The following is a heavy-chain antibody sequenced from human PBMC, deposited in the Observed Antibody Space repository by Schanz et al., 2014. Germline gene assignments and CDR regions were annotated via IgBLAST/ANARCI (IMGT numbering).Heavy chain of an antibody. J-gene: IGHJ5*01. CDR3: AKTPREYCNYDNCPNEFDS. V-gene: IGHV3-48*01. D-gene: IGHD2-15*01. Sequence: EVQLVESGGGLVQPGGSLRLSCAASGFTFSGYSMNWVRQAPGKGLEWVSYISGSSRTIYYADSMKGRFTVSRDNAENALYLQMNSLRAEDTAVYYCAKTPREYCNYDNCPNEFDSWGQGTLVTASS. CDR1: GFTFSGYS. CDR2: ISGSSRTI.